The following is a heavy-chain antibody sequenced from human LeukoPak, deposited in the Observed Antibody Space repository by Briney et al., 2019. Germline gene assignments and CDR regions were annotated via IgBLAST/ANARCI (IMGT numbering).Heavy chain of an antibody. D-gene: IGHD1-26*01. CDR2: IYYSGST. V-gene: IGHV4-59*01. CDR3: TTRGPDAFDI. Sequence: ASETLSLTCTVSGGSISSYYWSWIRQPPGKGLEWIGYIYYSGSTNYNPSLKSRVTISVDTSKNQFSLKLSSVTAADTAVYYCTTRGPDAFDIWGQGTMVTVSS. CDR1: GGSISSYY. J-gene: IGHJ3*02.